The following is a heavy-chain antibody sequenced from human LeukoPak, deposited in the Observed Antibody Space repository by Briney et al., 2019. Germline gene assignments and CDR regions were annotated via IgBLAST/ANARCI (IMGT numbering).Heavy chain of an antibody. D-gene: IGHD4-17*01. J-gene: IGHJ6*03. CDR2: ISSSSSYI. V-gene: IGHV3-21*01. CDR1: GFTFSSYS. CDR3: AREENGDFPYYYYYMDV. Sequence: PGGSLRLSCAASGFTFSSYSMNWVRQAPGEGLEWVSSISSSSSYIYYADSVKGRFTISRDNAKNSLYLQMNSLRAEDTAVYYCAREENGDFPYYYYYMDVWGKGTTVTVSS.